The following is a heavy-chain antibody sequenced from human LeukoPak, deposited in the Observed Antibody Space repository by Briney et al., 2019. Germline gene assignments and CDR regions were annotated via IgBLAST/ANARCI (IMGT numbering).Heavy chain of an antibody. Sequence: GGSLRLSCAASGFTFSSYAIRWVRQAPGKGLAWGEVISYDGSNKYYADSVKGRFTLSRDPSTNTPYLQMHSLRAEDTAVYYRATDHYSYASSGPFDYWGQGTLVTVSS. CDR2: ISYDGSNK. CDR1: GFTFSSYA. CDR3: ATDHYSYASSGPFDY. D-gene: IGHD3-22*01. J-gene: IGHJ4*02. V-gene: IGHV3-30*04.